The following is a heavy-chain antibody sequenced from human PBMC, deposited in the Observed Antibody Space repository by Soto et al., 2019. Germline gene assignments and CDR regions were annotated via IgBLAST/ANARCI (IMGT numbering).Heavy chain of an antibody. V-gene: IGHV1-18*01. CDR3: AWYCSSTSCRRGAFDI. Sequence: QVQLVQSGAEVKKPGASVKVSCKASGYTFTSYGISWVRQAPGQGLEWMGWISAYNGNTNYAQKLQGRVTMTTDTSTSTAYMELRSLRSDDTALYYCAWYCSSTSCRRGAFDIWGQGTLVTVSS. J-gene: IGHJ3*02. D-gene: IGHD2-2*01. CDR1: GYTFTSYG. CDR2: ISAYNGNT.